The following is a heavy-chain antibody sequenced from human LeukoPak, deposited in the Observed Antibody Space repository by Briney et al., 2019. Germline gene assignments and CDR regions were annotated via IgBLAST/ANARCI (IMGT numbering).Heavy chain of an antibody. CDR3: ARGGYGDYRY. V-gene: IGHV3-7*01. D-gene: IGHD4-17*01. Sequence: GGSLRLSCAASGFTFGSYSMNWVRQAPGKGLEWVANIKQDGSEKYYVDSVKGRFTISRDNAKNSLYLQMNSLRAEDTAVYYCARGGYGDYRYWGQGTLVTVSS. J-gene: IGHJ4*02. CDR2: IKQDGSEK. CDR1: GFTFGSYS.